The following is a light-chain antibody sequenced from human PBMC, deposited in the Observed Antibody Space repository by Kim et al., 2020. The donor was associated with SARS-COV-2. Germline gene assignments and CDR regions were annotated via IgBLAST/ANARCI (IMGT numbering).Light chain of an antibody. V-gene: IGKV1-5*03. CDR1: QGISAW. CDR3: QQYDSYPYT. J-gene: IGKJ2*01. CDR2: KAS. Sequence: DIQMTQSPSALSASVGDRVTITCRASQGISAWLAWYQQKPGKAPKLLIYKASSVESGVPSRFSGSGSGTEFSLTISSLQPDDFATYYCQQYDSYPYTFGQGTKLEIK.